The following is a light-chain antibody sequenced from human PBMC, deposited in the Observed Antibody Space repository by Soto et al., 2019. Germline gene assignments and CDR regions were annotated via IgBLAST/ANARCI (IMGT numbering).Light chain of an antibody. CDR1: QSVSSY. CDR3: QQRSNWPAT. Sequence: EIVFTQSPATLSLSPGEISTLSCRASQSVSSYLAWYQQKPGQAPRLLIYDASNRATGIPARFSGSGSGTDFTLTISSLEPEDFAVYYCQQRSNWPATFGGGTKVDIK. CDR2: DAS. J-gene: IGKJ4*01. V-gene: IGKV3-11*01.